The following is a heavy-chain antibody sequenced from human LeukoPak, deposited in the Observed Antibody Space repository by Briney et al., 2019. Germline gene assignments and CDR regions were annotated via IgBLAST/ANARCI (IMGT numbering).Heavy chain of an antibody. V-gene: IGHV1-2*02. Sequence: ASVKVSCKASGYTFTGYYMHWVRQAPGQGLEWMEWINPNSGGTNYAQKFQGRVTMTRDTSISTAYMEVSRLRSDDTAVYYCARIESAGTSDYWGQGTLVTVSS. CDR2: INPNSGGT. CDR3: ARIESAGTSDY. J-gene: IGHJ4*02. D-gene: IGHD6-19*01. CDR1: GYTFTGYY.